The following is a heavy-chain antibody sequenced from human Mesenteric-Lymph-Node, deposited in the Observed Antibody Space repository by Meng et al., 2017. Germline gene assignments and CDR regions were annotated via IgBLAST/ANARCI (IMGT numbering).Heavy chain of an antibody. CDR1: GGSISSSSYY. V-gene: IGHV4-39*07. CDR2: IYYSGST. J-gene: IGHJ4*02. Sequence: SETLSLTCTVSGGSISSSSYYWGWIRQPPGKGLEWIGTIYYSGSTYYNPFFNSRVTTSVDTSKNQFSLKLRSVTAADTAVYYCARAVDAYNYGISGYYLFDYWGQGTLVTVSS. D-gene: IGHD3-3*01. CDR3: ARAVDAYNYGISGYYLFDY.